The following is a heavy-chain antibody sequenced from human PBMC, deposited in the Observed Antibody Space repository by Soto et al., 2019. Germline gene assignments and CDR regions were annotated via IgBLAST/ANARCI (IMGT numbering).Heavy chain of an antibody. V-gene: IGHV3-21*01. CDR1: GFTFSSYS. D-gene: IGHD4-17*01. Sequence: GESLKISCAASGFTFSSYSMNWVRQAPGKGLEWVSSISSSSSYIYYAESVKGRFTISRDNAKNSLYLQMNSLRAEDTAEYYCARDLINPDHDYGDYPAYYYYYMDVWGKGTTVTVSS. CDR3: ARDLINPDHDYGDYPAYYYYYMDV. CDR2: ISSSSSYI. J-gene: IGHJ6*03.